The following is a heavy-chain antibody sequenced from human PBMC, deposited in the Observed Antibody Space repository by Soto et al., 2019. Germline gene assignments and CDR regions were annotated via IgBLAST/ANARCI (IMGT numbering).Heavy chain of an antibody. D-gene: IGHD3-10*01. CDR3: ASDLSGRADV. CDR2: MNEDGGTT. Sequence: EVQLVESGGGLVRPGGSLRLSCAASGFTFSSYWMHWLRQAPGKGLVWVSRMNEDGGTTDYADSVKGRFTISRDNAKNTLYLQMNSLRVEDTAVYYWASDLSGRADVWGQGTTVTVSS. V-gene: IGHV3-74*02. CDR1: GFTFSSYW. J-gene: IGHJ6*02.